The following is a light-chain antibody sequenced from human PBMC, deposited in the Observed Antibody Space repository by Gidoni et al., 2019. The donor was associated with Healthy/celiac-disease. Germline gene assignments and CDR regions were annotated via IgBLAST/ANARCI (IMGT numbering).Light chain of an antibody. CDR1: ERLVPSDGNPY. Sequence: DIVMTQTPLSSPVTRGQPASISWRSSERLVPSDGNPYLSWLHQRPGQPPRILIYKISNRFSGVPDRFSGSGAGTDFTLKISRVEAEDVGVYYCMQATQFPSFGQGTKLEIK. J-gene: IGKJ2*03. CDR2: KIS. V-gene: IGKV2-24*01. CDR3: MQATQFPS.